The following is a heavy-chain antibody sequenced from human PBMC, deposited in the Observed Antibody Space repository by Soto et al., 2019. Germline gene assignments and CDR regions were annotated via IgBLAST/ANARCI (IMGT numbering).Heavy chain of an antibody. Sequence: SVKVSCKASGFTFTSSAVQWVRQARGQRLGWIGWIVVGSGNTNYAQKFQERVTITRDMSTSTAYMELSSLRSEDTAVYYCAASRDDSSGYYYGYYFDYWGQGTLVTVSS. D-gene: IGHD3-22*01. J-gene: IGHJ4*02. CDR3: AASRDDSSGYYYGYYFDY. V-gene: IGHV1-58*01. CDR1: GFTFTSSA. CDR2: IVVGSGNT.